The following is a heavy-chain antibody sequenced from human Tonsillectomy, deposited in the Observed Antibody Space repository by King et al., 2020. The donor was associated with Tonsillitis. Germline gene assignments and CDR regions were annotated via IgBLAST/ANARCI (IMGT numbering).Heavy chain of an antibody. Sequence: LQLQESGSGLVKPSQTLSLTCAVSGGSISSGGYCWSWIRQTPGKGLEWIGYIYQSGTTSYNPSLRSRVTISADRSKNQFSLKLNSVTAADTAVYYCARCRDYGGNPAEADGCDVWGQGTTVTVSS. CDR1: GGSISSGGYC. D-gene: IGHD4-23*01. J-gene: IGHJ3*01. CDR3: ARCRDYGGNPAEADGCDV. CDR2: IYQSGTT. V-gene: IGHV4-30-2*01.